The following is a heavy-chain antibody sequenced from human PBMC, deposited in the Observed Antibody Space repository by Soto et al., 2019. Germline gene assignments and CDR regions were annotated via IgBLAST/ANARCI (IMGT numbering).Heavy chain of an antibody. D-gene: IGHD3-3*01. J-gene: IGHJ5*02. CDR1: GGSFSGYY. V-gene: IGHV4-34*01. Sequence: LSETLSLTCAVYGGSFSGYYWSWIRQPPGKGLEWIGEINHSGSTNYNPSLKSRVTISVDTSKNQFSLKLSSVTAADTAVYYCARERTIFGVVRDNWFDPWGQGTLVTVSS. CDR2: INHSGST. CDR3: ARERTIFGVVRDNWFDP.